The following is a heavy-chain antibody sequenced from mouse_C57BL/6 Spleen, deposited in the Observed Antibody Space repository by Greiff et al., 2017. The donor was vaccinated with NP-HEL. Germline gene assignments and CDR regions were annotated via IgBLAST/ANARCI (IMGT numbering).Heavy chain of an antibody. J-gene: IGHJ2*01. CDR2: INPNNGGT. D-gene: IGHD1-1*01. Sequence: EVQLQQSGPELVKPGASVKMSCKASGYTFTDYNMHWVKQSHGKSLEWIGYINPNNGGTSYNQKFKGKATLTVNKSSSTAYMELRSLTSEDSAVYYCASGGDYYGSSPYYWGQGTTLTVSS. V-gene: IGHV1-22*01. CDR1: GYTFTDYN. CDR3: ASGGDYYGSSPYY.